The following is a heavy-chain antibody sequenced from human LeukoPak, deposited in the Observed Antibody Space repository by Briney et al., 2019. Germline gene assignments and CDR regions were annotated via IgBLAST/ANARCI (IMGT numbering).Heavy chain of an antibody. CDR2: INQDGSEK. J-gene: IGHJ4*02. V-gene: IGHV3-7*01. Sequence: GGSLRLSCAASGFTFSNYWMSWVRQAPGKGLEWVANINQDGSEKYYADAVKGRFTISRDNAEKSLYLQMNSLRAEDTAVYYCARVPYYDSSGYTFDYWGQGTLVTVSS. CDR1: GFTFSNYW. CDR3: ARVPYYDSSGYTFDY. D-gene: IGHD3-22*01.